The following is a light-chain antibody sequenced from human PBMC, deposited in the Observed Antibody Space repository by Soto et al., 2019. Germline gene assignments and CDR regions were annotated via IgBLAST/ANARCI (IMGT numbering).Light chain of an antibody. Sequence: QSVLTQPPSVSAAPGQKVTISCSGSSSNIGTNYVSWYQHFPGTAPKLLIYDNDKRPSGIPDRISGSKSGTTASLTVSGLQADDEADYYCSSYAGNNNFVVFGGGTKLTVL. J-gene: IGLJ2*01. CDR2: DND. CDR3: SSYAGNNNFVV. CDR1: SSNIGTNY. V-gene: IGLV1-51*01.